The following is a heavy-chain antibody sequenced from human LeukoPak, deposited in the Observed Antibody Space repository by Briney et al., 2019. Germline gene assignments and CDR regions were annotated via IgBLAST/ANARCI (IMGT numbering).Heavy chain of an antibody. D-gene: IGHD6-19*01. V-gene: IGHV6-1*01. CDR2: TYYTSKWKN. CDR1: GDSVSSNSAA. Sequence: SQTLSLTCAISGDSVSSNSAAWNWISQSPSRGLEWLGRTYYTSKWKNEYAEAVKSRITISPDTSKNQFSLQINSVTPEDTAVYYCARGFFASGWAYWGQGTLVTVSS. J-gene: IGHJ4*02. CDR3: ARGFFASGWAY.